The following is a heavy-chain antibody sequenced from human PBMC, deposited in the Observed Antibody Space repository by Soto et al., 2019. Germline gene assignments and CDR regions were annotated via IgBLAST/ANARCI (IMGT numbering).Heavy chain of an antibody. D-gene: IGHD2-2*01. CDR3: ASPRYCSSTSCHPQYYYYYGMDV. J-gene: IGHJ6*02. CDR1: GGTFSSYA. Sequence: QVQLVQSGAEVKKPGSSVKVSCKASGGTFSSYAISGVRQAPGQGLEWMGGIIPIFGTANYAQKFQGRVTITADESTSTAYMELSSLRSEDTAVYYCASPRYCSSTSCHPQYYYYYGMDVWGQGTTVTVSS. CDR2: IIPIFGTA. V-gene: IGHV1-69*01.